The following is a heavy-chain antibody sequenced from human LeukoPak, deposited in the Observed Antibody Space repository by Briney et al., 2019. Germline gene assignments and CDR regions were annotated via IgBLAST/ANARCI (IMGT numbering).Heavy chain of an antibody. CDR2: ISYDGSNK. Sequence: PGVSLRLSCAASGFTFRSYAMHWVRQAPGRGLVWVAVISYDGSNKYCADSVKARFTISSDNSQNTMYLQMNSLRAEDTAVYYWARDSLGGEMVPDYWGQGTLVTVSS. CDR1: GFTFRSYA. CDR3: ARDSLGGEMVPDY. V-gene: IGHV3-30*04. D-gene: IGHD3-16*01. J-gene: IGHJ4*02.